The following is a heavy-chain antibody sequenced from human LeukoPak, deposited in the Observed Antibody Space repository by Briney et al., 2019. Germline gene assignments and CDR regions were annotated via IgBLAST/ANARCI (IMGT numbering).Heavy chain of an antibody. CDR3: AKDLEKYSSGFYFDY. J-gene: IGHJ4*02. V-gene: IGHV3-23*01. CDR1: GFTVSSNY. Sequence: GGSLRLSCAASGFTVSSNYMSWVRQAPGKGLEWVSAISGSGGSTYYADSVKGRFTISRDNSKNTLYLQMNSLRAEDTAVYYCAKDLEKYSSGFYFDYWGQGTLVTVSS. D-gene: IGHD6-19*01. CDR2: ISGSGGST.